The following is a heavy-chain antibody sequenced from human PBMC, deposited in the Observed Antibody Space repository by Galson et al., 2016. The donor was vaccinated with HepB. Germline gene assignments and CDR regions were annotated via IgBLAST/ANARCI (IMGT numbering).Heavy chain of an antibody. CDR1: GFTFTSSA. Sequence: SVKVSCKASGFTFTSSAAQWVRQARGQRLEWIGWIVVGSGDTDYAQKFQERVTITRDMSTSTAYMELSSLRSEDTAVYYCAAVGMGTTLSSYYFDYWGQGTLVTVSS. J-gene: IGHJ4*02. V-gene: IGHV1-58*01. CDR2: IVVGSGDT. CDR3: AAVGMGTTLSSYYFDY. D-gene: IGHD1/OR15-1a*01.